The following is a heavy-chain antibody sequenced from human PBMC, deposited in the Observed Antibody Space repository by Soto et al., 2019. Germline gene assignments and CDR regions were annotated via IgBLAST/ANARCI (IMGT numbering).Heavy chain of an antibody. J-gene: IGHJ2*01. CDR3: ARHQEVRRLAPTSPYW. Sequence: SGTPFLTCTVSRGSLGSYDWSWVGQCPGKGLEWIGYIYYIASTTSYNPSLKNRVTISVDTSKNHFSLKLTSVTAADTAVYYCARHQEVRRLAPTSPYW. D-gene: IGHD3-10*01. CDR2: IYYIAST. CDR1: RGSLGSYD. V-gene: IGHV4-59*08.